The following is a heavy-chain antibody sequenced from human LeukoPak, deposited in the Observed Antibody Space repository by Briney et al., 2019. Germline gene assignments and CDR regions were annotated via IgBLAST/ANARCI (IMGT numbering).Heavy chain of an antibody. CDR2: IYYSGST. CDR3: ARGNYYYYYMDV. CDR1: GGSISSSSYY. V-gene: IGHV4-39*07. J-gene: IGHJ6*03. Sequence: SETLSLTCTVSGGSISSSSYYWGWIRQPPGKGLEWIGSIYYSGSTYYNPSLKSRVTISVDTSKNQFSLKLSSVTAADTAVYYCARGNYYYYYMDVWGKGTTVTVSS.